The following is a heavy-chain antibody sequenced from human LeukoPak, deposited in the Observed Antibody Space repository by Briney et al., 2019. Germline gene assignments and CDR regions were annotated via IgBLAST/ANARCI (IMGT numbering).Heavy chain of an antibody. J-gene: IGHJ4*02. CDR1: GFTFSSYE. CDR2: ITSSSSTI. Sequence: GGSLRLSCAASGFTFSSYEMNWVRQAPGKGLEWVSCITSSSSTIYYADSVKGRFTISRDNAKNSLYLQMNSLRAEDTAIYYCARSGPAWRSLNWGQGTQVTVSS. V-gene: IGHV3-48*03. D-gene: IGHD1-14*01. CDR3: ARSGPAWRSLN.